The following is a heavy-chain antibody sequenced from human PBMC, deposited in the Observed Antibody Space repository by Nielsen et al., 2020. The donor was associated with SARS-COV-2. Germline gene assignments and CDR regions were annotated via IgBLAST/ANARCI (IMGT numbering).Heavy chain of an antibody. Sequence: GGSLRLSCAASGFTFSSYWMHWVRQAPGKGLVWVSRINSDGSSTSYADSVKGRFTISRDNAKNTLYLQMNSLRAEDTAVYHCARVGSRGQWLVQYYYGMDVWGQGTTVTVSS. CDR3: ARVGSRGQWLVQYYYGMDV. CDR2: INSDGSST. V-gene: IGHV3-74*01. D-gene: IGHD6-19*01. CDR1: GFTFSSYW. J-gene: IGHJ6*02.